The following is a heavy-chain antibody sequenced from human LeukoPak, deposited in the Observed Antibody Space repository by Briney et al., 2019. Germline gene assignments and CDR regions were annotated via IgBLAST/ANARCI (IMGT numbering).Heavy chain of an antibody. J-gene: IGHJ4*02. CDR3: AINGGYSYGQNY. Sequence: ASVKVSCKASGYTFTSYAMHWVRQAPGQRLEWMGWINAGNGNTKYSQKFQGRVTITRDTSASTAYMELSSLRSEDTAVYYCAINGGYSYGQNYWGPGNLGTVSS. CDR2: INAGNGNT. D-gene: IGHD5-18*01. CDR1: GYTFTSYA. V-gene: IGHV1-3*01.